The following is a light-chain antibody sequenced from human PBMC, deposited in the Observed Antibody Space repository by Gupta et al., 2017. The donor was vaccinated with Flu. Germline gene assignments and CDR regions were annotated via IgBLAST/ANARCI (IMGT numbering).Light chain of an antibody. CDR3: QAGDSTTGV. Sequence: SYELTLPPSVSVSPGQTASITCSGDNLGDKYASRYQQKPGQSPVLVIYKDTKRASGIPERFSGSNSENTATLTISGTQAMDEDDYYCQAGDSTTGVFGTGTKFTVL. CDR1: NLGDKY. CDR2: KDT. J-gene: IGLJ1*01. V-gene: IGLV3-1*01.